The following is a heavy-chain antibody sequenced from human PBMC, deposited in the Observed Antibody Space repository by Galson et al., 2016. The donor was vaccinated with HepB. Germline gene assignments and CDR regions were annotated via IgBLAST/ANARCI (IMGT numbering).Heavy chain of an antibody. D-gene: IGHD2-15*01. CDR1: GFIFSSFS. CDR2: VSSDGGYQ. Sequence: SLRLSCAVSGFIFSSFSMHWVRQAPGKGLEWVAPVSSDGGYQHYGDSVKGRFTISRDSSTNTVYLQMSSLRPEDTAVYYCARDVNRHSSYSASWGKGTRVTVS. V-gene: IGHV3-30*03. CDR3: ARDVNRHSSYSAS. J-gene: IGHJ5*02.